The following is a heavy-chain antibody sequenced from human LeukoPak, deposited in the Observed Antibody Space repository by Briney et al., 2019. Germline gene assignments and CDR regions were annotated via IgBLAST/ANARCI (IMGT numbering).Heavy chain of an antibody. CDR3: ARGGGRGGYDFWSGYPNLYYYYYYMDV. J-gene: IGHJ6*03. CDR2: INWNGGST. V-gene: IGHV3-20*04. CDR1: GFTLDDYG. D-gene: IGHD3-3*01. Sequence: GGSLRLSCAASGFTLDDYGMSWVRQAPGKGLEWVSGINWNGGSTGYADSVKGRFTISRDNAKNSLYLQMNSLRAEDTALYYCARGGGRGGYDFWSGYPNLYYYYYYMDVWGKGTTVTVSS.